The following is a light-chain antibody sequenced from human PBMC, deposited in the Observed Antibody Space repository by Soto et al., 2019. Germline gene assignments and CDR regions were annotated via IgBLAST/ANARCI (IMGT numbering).Light chain of an antibody. J-gene: IGKJ4*01. CDR3: QQYNNWPPLT. V-gene: IGKV3-15*01. Sequence: EIVMTQAPATVSVSPGERAALCCRASQSVSSNLAWYQQKPGQAPRLLIYGASTRATGIPARFSGSGSGTEFTLTISSLQSEDFAVYYCQQYNNWPPLTFGGGTKVDIK. CDR2: GAS. CDR1: QSVSSN.